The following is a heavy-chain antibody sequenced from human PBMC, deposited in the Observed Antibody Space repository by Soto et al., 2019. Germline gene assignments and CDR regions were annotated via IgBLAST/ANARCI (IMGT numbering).Heavy chain of an antibody. D-gene: IGHD6-6*01. Sequence: EVQLVESGGGLVKPGGSLRLSCAASGFTFSSYSMNWVRQAPGKGLEWVSSISSSSSYIYYADSVKGRFTISRDNAKNSLYLQMNSLRAEDTAVYYWARGLVAARLLRPPFDYWGQGTLVTVSS. CDR1: GFTFSSYS. CDR2: ISSSSSYI. CDR3: ARGLVAARLLRPPFDY. J-gene: IGHJ4*02. V-gene: IGHV3-21*01.